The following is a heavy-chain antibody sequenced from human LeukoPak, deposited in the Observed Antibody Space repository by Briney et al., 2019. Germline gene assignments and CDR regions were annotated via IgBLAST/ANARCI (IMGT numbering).Heavy chain of an antibody. CDR2: IFHGGST. D-gene: IGHD2/OR15-2a*01. Sequence: SETLSLTCAVSGGSISSSNWWSWVRQPPGKGLEWIGEIFHGGSTNFNPSLKSRVTMSVDRSKNQFSLNLSSVTAADTAVYYCAKGGSTNFYYGDVWGQGTTVTVSS. J-gene: IGHJ6*02. CDR3: AKGGSTNFYYGDV. CDR1: GGSISSSNW. V-gene: IGHV4-4*02.